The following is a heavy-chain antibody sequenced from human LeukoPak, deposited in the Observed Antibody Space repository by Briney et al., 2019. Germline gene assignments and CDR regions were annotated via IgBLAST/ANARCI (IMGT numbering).Heavy chain of an antibody. Sequence: SETLSLTCTVSGGSISSGSYYWSWIRQPAGKGLEWIGRIYTSGSTNYNPSLKSRVTISVDTSKNQFSLKLSSVTAADTAVYYCARGRAIPAALNWFDPWGQGTLVTVSS. CDR1: GGSISSGSYY. CDR3: ARGRAIPAALNWFDP. D-gene: IGHD2-2*01. V-gene: IGHV4-61*02. CDR2: IYTSGST. J-gene: IGHJ5*02.